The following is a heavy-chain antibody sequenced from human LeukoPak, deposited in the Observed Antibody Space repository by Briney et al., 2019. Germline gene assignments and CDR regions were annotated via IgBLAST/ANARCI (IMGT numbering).Heavy chain of an antibody. J-gene: IGHJ5*02. CDR3: ARQPNYELNWFDP. V-gene: IGHV5-51*01. D-gene: IGHD3-3*01. Sequence: GESLKISCKGSGYSFTSYWIGWVRQMPGKGLEWMGIIYPGDSDTRYSPSFQGQVTISAGKSISTAYLQWSSLKASDTAMYYCARQPNYELNWFDPWGQGTLVTVSS. CDR1: GYSFTSYW. CDR2: IYPGDSDT.